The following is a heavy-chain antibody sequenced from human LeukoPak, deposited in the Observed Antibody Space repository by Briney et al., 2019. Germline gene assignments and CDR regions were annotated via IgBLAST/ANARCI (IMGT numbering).Heavy chain of an antibody. CDR1: GGSISSYY. V-gene: IGHV4-59*08. CDR3: ARVVQSTDSSGFYLPEYFQH. CDR2: IYYSGST. J-gene: IGHJ1*01. Sequence: PSETLSLTCTVSGGSISSYYWSWIRQPPGKGLEWIGYIYYSGSTHYNPSLKSRVTISVDTSKNQFSLKLRSVTAADTAVYYCARVVQSTDSSGFYLPEYFQHWGQGTLVTVSS. D-gene: IGHD3-22*01.